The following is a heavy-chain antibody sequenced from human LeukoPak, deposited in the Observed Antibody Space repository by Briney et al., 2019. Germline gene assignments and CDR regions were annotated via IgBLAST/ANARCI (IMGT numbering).Heavy chain of an antibody. CDR3: ARTYDFGRGPPGDAFDN. V-gene: IGHV3-48*01. Sequence: GGSLRLSCAASGFTFTIFGLNWVRQAPGKGPEWVSYIDARSGITYYADSVQGRFTISRDDARESVFLQMDGLRVDDTAVYYCARTYDFGRGPPGDAFDNWGPGTWVIVSA. CDR1: GFTFTIFG. D-gene: IGHD3-3*01. CDR2: IDARSGIT. J-gene: IGHJ3*02.